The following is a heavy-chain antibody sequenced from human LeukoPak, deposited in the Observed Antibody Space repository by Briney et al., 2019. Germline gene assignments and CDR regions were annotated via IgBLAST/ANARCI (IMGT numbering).Heavy chain of an antibody. CDR1: GGTFSSYA. D-gene: IGHD2-2*01. J-gene: IGHJ4*02. Sequence: SVKVSCKASGGTFSSYAISWVRQAPGQGLEWMGRIIPILGIANYAQKFQGRVTITADKSTSTAYMELSSLRSEDTAVYYCATGADIVVVPAGYHFDYWGQGTLVTVSS. CDR2: IIPILGIA. V-gene: IGHV1-69*04. CDR3: ATGADIVVVPAGYHFDY.